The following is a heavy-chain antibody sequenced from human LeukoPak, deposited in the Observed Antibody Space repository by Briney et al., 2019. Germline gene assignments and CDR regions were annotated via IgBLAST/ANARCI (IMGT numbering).Heavy chain of an antibody. Sequence: ASVKVSCKASGYTFTSYGIGWVRQAPGQGLEWMGWISAYNGNTNYAQKLQGRVTMTTDTSTSTAYMELRSLRSDDTAVYYCARRDCSGGSCYYYYGMDVWGQGTTVTVSS. CDR1: GYTFTSYG. CDR2: ISAYNGNT. V-gene: IGHV1-18*01. CDR3: ARRDCSGGSCYYYYGMDV. D-gene: IGHD2-15*01. J-gene: IGHJ6*02.